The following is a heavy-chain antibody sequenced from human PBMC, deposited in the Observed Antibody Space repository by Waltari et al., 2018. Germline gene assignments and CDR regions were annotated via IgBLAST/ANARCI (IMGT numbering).Heavy chain of an antibody. CDR1: GGTFSSYA. Sequence: QVQLVQSGAEVKKPGSSVKVSCKASGGTFSSYAISWVRQAPGQGLEWMGGIIPLFGTANYAEKFQGRVTITTDESTSTAYMELSSLRAEDTAVYYCASPSGDPPYYYGMDVWGQGTTVTVSS. V-gene: IGHV1-69*05. J-gene: IGHJ6*02. CDR3: ASPSGDPPYYYGMDV. CDR2: IIPLFGTA. D-gene: IGHD2-15*01.